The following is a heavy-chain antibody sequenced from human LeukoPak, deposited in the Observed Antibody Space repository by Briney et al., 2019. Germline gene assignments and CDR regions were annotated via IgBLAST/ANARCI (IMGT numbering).Heavy chain of an antibody. J-gene: IGHJ4*02. Sequence: SETLSLTCTVSGDSISSYYWSWIRQPAGKGLEWIGRMYVSGSTNYNPSLKSRVTISVDTSKNQFSLKLSSVTAADTAVYYCARQERTNFDYWGQGTLVTVSS. V-gene: IGHV4-4*07. D-gene: IGHD1-7*01. CDR2: MYVSGST. CDR1: GDSISSYY. CDR3: ARQERTNFDY.